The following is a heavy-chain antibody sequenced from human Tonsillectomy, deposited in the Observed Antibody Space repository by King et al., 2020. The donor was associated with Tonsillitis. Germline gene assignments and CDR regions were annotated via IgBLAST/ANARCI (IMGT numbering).Heavy chain of an antibody. Sequence: VQLQQWGAGLLKPSETLSLTCAVYGGSFSGYYWSWIRQPPGKGLEWIGEINHSGSTNYKPSLKSRVTISVDTSKNQFSLKLSSVTAADTAVYYCARVPLHRRNWFDPWGQGTLVTVSS. CDR1: GGSFSGYY. V-gene: IGHV4-34*01. CDR3: ARVPLHRRNWFDP. CDR2: INHSGST. J-gene: IGHJ5*02.